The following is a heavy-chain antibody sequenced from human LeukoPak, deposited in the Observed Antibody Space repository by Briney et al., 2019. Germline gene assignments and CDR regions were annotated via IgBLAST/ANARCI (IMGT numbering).Heavy chain of an antibody. D-gene: IGHD4-17*01. Sequence: GASVKVSCKASGYTFTTYAMHWVRQAPGQGLEWMGGIIPIFGTANYAQKFQGRVTITADESTSTAYMELSSLRSEDTAVYYCARTFYGDYGFDPWGQGTLVTVSS. CDR1: GYTFTTYA. J-gene: IGHJ5*02. V-gene: IGHV1-69*13. CDR2: IIPIFGTA. CDR3: ARTFYGDYGFDP.